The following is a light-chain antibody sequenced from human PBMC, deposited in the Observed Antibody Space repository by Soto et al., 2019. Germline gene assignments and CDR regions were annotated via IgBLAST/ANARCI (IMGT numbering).Light chain of an antibody. V-gene: IGKV3-20*01. J-gene: IGKJ5*01. Sequence: EVVLTQSPGTLSLSPGERATLSCRASQSVTSSYLAWWQQKPGQTPRLLVYGASSRATGIPDRFSGSGSGTDFTLTISRLEPEDFAVYYCQQHGSSPITFGQGTRLEI. CDR3: QQHGSSPIT. CDR1: QSVTSSY. CDR2: GAS.